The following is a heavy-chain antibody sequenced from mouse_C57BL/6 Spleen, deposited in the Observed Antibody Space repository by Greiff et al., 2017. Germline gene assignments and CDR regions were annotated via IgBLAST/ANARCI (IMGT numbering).Heavy chain of an antibody. D-gene: IGHD1-1*01. V-gene: IGHV1-47*01. Sequence: VQVVESGAELVKPGASVKMSCKASGYTFTTYPIEWMKQNHGKSLEWIGNFHPYNDDTKYNEKFKGKATLTVEKSSSTVYLELSRLTSDDSAVYCCARGSYGSSYWYFDVWGTGTTVTVSS. CDR1: GYTFTTYP. CDR3: ARGSYGSSYWYFDV. CDR2: FHPYNDDT. J-gene: IGHJ1*03.